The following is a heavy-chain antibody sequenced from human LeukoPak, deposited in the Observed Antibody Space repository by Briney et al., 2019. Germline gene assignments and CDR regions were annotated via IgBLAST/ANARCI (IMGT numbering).Heavy chain of an antibody. Sequence: GGSLRLSCAASGFSFSSYEMNWVRQAPGKGLEWVAYISSGGSSIYYAGSVKGRFTISRDNPKNSLYLQMNSLRAEDTAIYYCATVGRSARPGYWGQGTLVTVSS. CDR2: ISSGGSSI. J-gene: IGHJ4*02. CDR1: GFSFSSYE. CDR3: ATVGRSARPGY. V-gene: IGHV3-48*03. D-gene: IGHD6-6*01.